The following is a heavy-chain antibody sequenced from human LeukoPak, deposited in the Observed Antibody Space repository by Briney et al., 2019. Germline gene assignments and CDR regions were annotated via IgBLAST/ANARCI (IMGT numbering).Heavy chain of an antibody. CDR1: GFTFSIYS. J-gene: IGHJ4*02. D-gene: IGHD3-10*01. CDR3: ARDRGGSGTYYNTSPNDY. V-gene: IGHV3-21*01. CDR2: LSASSTYI. Sequence: GGSLRLSCAASGFTFSIYSMNWVRQAPGKGLEWVSFLSASSTYIYYADSVKGRFTISRDNAKNSLYLQIHSLRAEDTAVYYCARDRGGSGTYYNTSPNDYWGQGTLVTVSS.